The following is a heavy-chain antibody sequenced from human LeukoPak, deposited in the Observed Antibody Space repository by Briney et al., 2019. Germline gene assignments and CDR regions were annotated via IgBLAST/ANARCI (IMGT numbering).Heavy chain of an antibody. CDR2: ISSSGGST. CDR1: GFTFNSAA. D-gene: IGHD6-19*01. Sequence: GGSLRLSCAASGFTFNSAAMSWVRQAPGKGLEWVSIISSSGGSTYYADSVKGRFIISRDNSQNTLYLQMNSLRAEDTAVYYCAKGSSSIAVDSLCDYWGQGTLVTVSS. CDR3: AKGSSSIAVDSLCDY. V-gene: IGHV3-23*01. J-gene: IGHJ4*02.